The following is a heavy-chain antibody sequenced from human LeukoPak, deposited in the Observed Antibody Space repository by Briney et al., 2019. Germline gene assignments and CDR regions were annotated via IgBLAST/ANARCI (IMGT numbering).Heavy chain of an antibody. D-gene: IGHD1-20*01. CDR2: INPSGGST. CDR3: ARTYNWNDGYFDY. J-gene: IGHJ4*02. CDR1: GYTFTTYY. V-gene: IGHV1-46*01. Sequence: ASLKVSCKASGYTFTTYYMHWVRQAPGQGLEWMGIINPSGGSTSYAQKFQGRATMTRDTSTSTVYMKLSSLRSEDTAVYYCARTYNWNDGYFDYWGQGTLVTVSS.